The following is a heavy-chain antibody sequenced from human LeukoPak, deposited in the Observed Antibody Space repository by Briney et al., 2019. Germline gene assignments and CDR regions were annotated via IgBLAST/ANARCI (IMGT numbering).Heavy chain of an antibody. CDR1: GFTFSSYW. V-gene: IGHV3-7*01. CDR2: IKEDGSVK. CDR3: ARRGSYLDY. D-gene: IGHD1-26*01. Sequence: GGSLRLSCAASGFTFSSYWMNWVRQAPGKGLEWVATIKEDGSVKYYVDSVKGRFTISRDNAKNSLYLQLNSMRAEDTAVYYCARRGSYLDYWGQGTLVTVSS. J-gene: IGHJ4*02.